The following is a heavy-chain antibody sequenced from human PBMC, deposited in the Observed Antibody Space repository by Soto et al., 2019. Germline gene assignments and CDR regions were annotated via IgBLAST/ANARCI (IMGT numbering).Heavy chain of an antibody. Sequence: QVQLVQSGAEVKKPGASVKVSCKASGYTFSTYGITWVRQAPGQGLEWMGWVSTYNGNTNYAQKLQGRVTMTKDTSTTTAYMELRSLRSDDTAVYYCARDQLLGATSVRYFDLWGRGTLVTVSS. CDR2: VSTYNGNT. CDR1: GYTFSTYG. J-gene: IGHJ2*01. V-gene: IGHV1-18*01. D-gene: IGHD1-26*01. CDR3: ARDQLLGATSVRYFDL.